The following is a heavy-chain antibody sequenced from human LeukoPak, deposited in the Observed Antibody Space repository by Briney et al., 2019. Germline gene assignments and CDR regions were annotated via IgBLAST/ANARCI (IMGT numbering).Heavy chain of an antibody. Sequence: GGSLRLSCAASGFTFSSYGMHWVRQAPGKGLEWVAVISYDGSNKYYADSVKGRFTISRDDSKNTLYLQMNSLRAEDTAVYYCAREISYDFWSGQDFDYWGQGTLVTVSS. D-gene: IGHD3-3*01. CDR1: GFTFSSYG. CDR2: ISYDGSNK. CDR3: AREISYDFWSGQDFDY. J-gene: IGHJ4*02. V-gene: IGHV3-30*03.